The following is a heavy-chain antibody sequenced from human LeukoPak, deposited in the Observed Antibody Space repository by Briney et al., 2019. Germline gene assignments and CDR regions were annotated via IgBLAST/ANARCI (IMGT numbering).Heavy chain of an antibody. J-gene: IGHJ5*02. V-gene: IGHV7-4-1*02. CDR3: ARGRLTMVRGVSNWFDP. CDR2: INTNTGNP. CDR1: GYTFTSYA. D-gene: IGHD3-10*01. Sequence: GASVKVSCKASGYTFTSYAMNWVRQAPGQGLEWMGWINTNTGNPTYAQGFTGRFVFSLDTSVSTAYLQISSLKAEDTAVYYCARGRLTMVRGVSNWFDPWGQGTLVTVSS.